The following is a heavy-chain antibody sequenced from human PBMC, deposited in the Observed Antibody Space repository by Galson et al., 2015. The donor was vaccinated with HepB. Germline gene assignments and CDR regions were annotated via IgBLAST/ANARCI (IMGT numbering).Heavy chain of an antibody. D-gene: IGHD6-13*01. CDR1: GYTFTSYD. CDR3: ARGKRGSSRAGNWCDP. CDR2: MNPNSGNT. V-gene: IGHV1-8*01. J-gene: IGHJ5*02. Sequence: SVKVSCKASGYTFTSYDINWVRQATGQGLEWMGWMNPNSGNTGYAQKFQGRVTMTRNTSISTAYMELSSLRSEDTAVYYCARGKRGSSRAGNWCDPWGQGTLVTVSS.